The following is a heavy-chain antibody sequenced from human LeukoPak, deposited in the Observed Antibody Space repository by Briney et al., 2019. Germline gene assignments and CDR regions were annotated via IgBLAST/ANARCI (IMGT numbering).Heavy chain of an antibody. CDR2: INPNSGGT. D-gene: IGHD6-19*01. Sequence: ASVKVSCKASGYTFTRYYMHWVRQAPGQGLEWMGWINPNSGGTNYAQKFQGRVTMTRDTSISTAYMELSRLRSDDTAVYYCARGLPLIAVAVNWFDPWGQGTLVTVSS. J-gene: IGHJ5*02. CDR1: GYTFTRYY. CDR3: ARGLPLIAVAVNWFDP. V-gene: IGHV1-2*02.